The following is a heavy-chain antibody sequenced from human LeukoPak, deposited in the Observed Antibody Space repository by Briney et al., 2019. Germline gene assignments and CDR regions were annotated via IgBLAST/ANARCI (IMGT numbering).Heavy chain of an antibody. Sequence: GGSLRLSCAASGFTFDDYAMHWVRQAPAKGQEWVSLISWDGGSTYYADSVKGRFTISRDNSKNSLYLQMNSLRAEDTALYYCAKDSSGYDGHFDYWGQGTLVTVSS. V-gene: IGHV3-43D*03. D-gene: IGHD5-12*01. J-gene: IGHJ4*02. CDR2: ISWDGGST. CDR3: AKDSSGYDGHFDY. CDR1: GFTFDDYA.